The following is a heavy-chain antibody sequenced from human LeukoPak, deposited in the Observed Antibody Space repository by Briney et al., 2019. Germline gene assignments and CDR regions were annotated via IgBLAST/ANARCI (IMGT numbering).Heavy chain of an antibody. Sequence: SETLSLTCNVSGGSISSSTYYWGWIRQPPGKGLEWIGSIYYSGSTYYNPSLKSRVTISVDTPKNQFFLRLSSVTAADTAMYYCARTNYYFYYMDVWGRGTTVTVSS. CDR1: GGSISSSTYY. D-gene: IGHD2-8*01. J-gene: IGHJ6*03. V-gene: IGHV4-39*01. CDR3: ARTNYYFYYMDV. CDR2: IYYSGST.